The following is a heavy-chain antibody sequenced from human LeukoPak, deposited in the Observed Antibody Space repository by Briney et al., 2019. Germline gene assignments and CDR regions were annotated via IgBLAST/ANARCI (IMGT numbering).Heavy chain of an antibody. CDR2: ISAYNGNT. V-gene: IGHV1-18*01. CDR1: GYTFTRYG. Sequence: VASVNVSCKASGYTFTRYGISWVRQAPGQGLEWMGWISAYNGNTKNAQKFQGRVTMTTDTSTSTAYMELRSLRSDDTAVYYCARTSSTWYGGVGDYWGQGTLVTVSS. D-gene: IGHD6-13*01. J-gene: IGHJ4*02. CDR3: ARTSSTWYGGVGDY.